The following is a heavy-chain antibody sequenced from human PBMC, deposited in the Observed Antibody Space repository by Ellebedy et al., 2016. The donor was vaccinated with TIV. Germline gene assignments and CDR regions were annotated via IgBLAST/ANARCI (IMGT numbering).Heavy chain of an antibody. D-gene: IGHD1-26*01. CDR2: ITGGGSNT. CDR3: ARAKRGSYYSAFDI. CDR1: GFTFDSYA. V-gene: IGHV3-23*01. J-gene: IGHJ3*02. Sequence: GGSLRLSXAASGFTFDSYAMNWVRQAPGKGLEWVSGITGGGSNTYYADSVRGRSTISRDNSRNSLFLQMNSLRVEDTAVYYCARAKRGSYYSAFDIWGQGTMVTVSS.